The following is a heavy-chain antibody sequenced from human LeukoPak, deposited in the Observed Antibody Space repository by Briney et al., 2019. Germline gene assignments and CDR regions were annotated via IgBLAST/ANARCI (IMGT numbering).Heavy chain of an antibody. V-gene: IGHV4-34*01. CDR1: GGSFSGYY. Sequence: SETLSLTCAVYGGSFSGYYWSWIRQPPGKGLEWIGEINHSGSTNYNPSLKSRVTISVDTSKNQFSLKLSSVTAADTAVYYCARDFHFTAAAGAVRYYYYYMDVWGKGTTVTVSS. D-gene: IGHD6-13*01. CDR3: ARDFHFTAAAGAVRYYYYYMDV. J-gene: IGHJ6*03. CDR2: INHSGST.